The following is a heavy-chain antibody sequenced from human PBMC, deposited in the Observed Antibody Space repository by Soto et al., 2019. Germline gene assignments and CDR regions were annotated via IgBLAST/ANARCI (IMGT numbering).Heavy chain of an antibody. CDR3: ASLVVVAANWFDP. J-gene: IGHJ5*02. V-gene: IGHV1-24*01. Sequence: ASVKVSCKVSGYTLTELSMHWVRQAPGKGLEWMGGFDPEDGGTIYAQKFQGRVTMTEDTSTDAAYMELSSLRSEDTAVYYCASLVVVAANWFDPWGQGTLVTVSS. CDR2: FDPEDGGT. D-gene: IGHD2-15*01. CDR1: GYTLTELS.